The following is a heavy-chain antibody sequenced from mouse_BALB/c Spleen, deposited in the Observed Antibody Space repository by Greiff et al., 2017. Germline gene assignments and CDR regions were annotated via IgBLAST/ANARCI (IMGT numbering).Heavy chain of an antibody. Sequence: QVQLQQPGAELVKPGASVKLSCKASGYTFTSYWMHWVKLRPGQGLEWIGAIYPGDGDTRYTQKFKGKATLTADKSSSTAYMQLSSLASEDSAVYYCARRITSDYWGQGTTLTVSS. CDR1: GYTFTSYW. D-gene: IGHD2-4*01. V-gene: IGHV1-87*01. CDR2: IYPGDGDT. CDR3: ARRITSDY. J-gene: IGHJ2*01.